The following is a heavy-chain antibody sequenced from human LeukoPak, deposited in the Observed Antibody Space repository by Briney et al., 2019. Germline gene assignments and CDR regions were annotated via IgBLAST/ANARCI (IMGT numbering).Heavy chain of an antibody. CDR2: IHYSGPT. CDR1: GGSMSSYY. V-gene: IGHV4-59*01. J-gene: IGHJ5*02. CDR3: ARGSSGQQWLKPNWFDP. D-gene: IGHD6-19*01. Sequence: SETLSLTCSVSGGSMSSYYCSWIRQPPGGGLEWGGHIHYSGPTNYNPSLKSRVTISVDTSKNQVSLKLSSVTAADTAVYYCARGSSGQQWLKPNWFDPWGQGTLVTVSS.